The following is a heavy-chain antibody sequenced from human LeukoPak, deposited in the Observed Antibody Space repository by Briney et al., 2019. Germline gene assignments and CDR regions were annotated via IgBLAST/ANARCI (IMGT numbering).Heavy chain of an antibody. CDR1: GGSVSSGSYY. CDR2: IYYSGST. J-gene: IGHJ4*02. Sequence: SETLSLTCTVFGGSVSSGSYYWSWIRQPPGKGLEWIGYIYYSGSTNYNPSLKSRVTISVDTSKNQFSLKLSSVTAADTAVYYCAREVLYGSGSYLDYWGQGTLVTVSS. CDR3: AREVLYGSGSYLDY. D-gene: IGHD3-10*01. V-gene: IGHV4-61*01.